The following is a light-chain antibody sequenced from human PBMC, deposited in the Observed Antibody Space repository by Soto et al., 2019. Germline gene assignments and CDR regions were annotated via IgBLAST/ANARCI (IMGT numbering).Light chain of an antibody. V-gene: IGKV3-15*01. J-gene: IGKJ3*01. CDR3: QQYNNWTPIT. CDR2: GAS. Sequence: EIVMTQSPATLSVSPGERVSLSCRASQSVSSNLAWYQQKPGQAPRLLIYGASTRATGIPARFSGSGSGTEFTLTISSLQFEDFAVYYCQQYNNWTPITFGPGSKVDIK. CDR1: QSVSSN.